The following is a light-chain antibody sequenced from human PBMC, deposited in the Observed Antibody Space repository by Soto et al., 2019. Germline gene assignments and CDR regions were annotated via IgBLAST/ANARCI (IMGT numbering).Light chain of an antibody. CDR2: EDG. V-gene: IGLV3-1*01. Sequence: SYELTQPPSVSVSPGQTASITCSGDKLGDKYACWYQQKPGQSPVLVIYEDGKRPSGIPERFSGSNSGNTATLTISGTQAMDEAYYYCQAWDSSHVVFGGGTKVTVL. CDR3: QAWDSSHVV. CDR1: KLGDKY. J-gene: IGLJ2*01.